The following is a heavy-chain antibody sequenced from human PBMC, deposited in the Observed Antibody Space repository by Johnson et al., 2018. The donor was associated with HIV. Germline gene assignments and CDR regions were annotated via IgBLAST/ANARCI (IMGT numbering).Heavy chain of an antibody. CDR2: ISNSGSTI. D-gene: IGHD5-12*01. Sequence: ASGFNFSDYYMSWIRQAPGKGLEWISYISNSGSTIYYVDSVKGRFTISRDNTKNSLYLQMNSLRAEDTAVYFCARVGVSGYDLAAFDIWGQGTMVTVSA. CDR3: ARVGVSGYDLAAFDI. J-gene: IGHJ3*02. V-gene: IGHV3-11*04. CDR1: GFNFSDYY.